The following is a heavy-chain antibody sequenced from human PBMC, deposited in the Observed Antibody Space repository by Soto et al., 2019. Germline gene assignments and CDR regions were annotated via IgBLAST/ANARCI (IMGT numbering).Heavy chain of an antibody. CDR2: MNPNSGNT. Sequence: ASVKVSCKASGYTFTSYDINWVRQATGQGLELMGWMNPNSGNTGYAQKFQGRVTMTRNTSISTAYMELSSLRSEDTAVYYCAAFRRIKGSIAAAVNNWFDPWGQGTLVTVYS. V-gene: IGHV1-8*01. CDR1: GYTFTSYD. CDR3: AAFRRIKGSIAAAVNNWFDP. D-gene: IGHD6-13*01. J-gene: IGHJ5*02.